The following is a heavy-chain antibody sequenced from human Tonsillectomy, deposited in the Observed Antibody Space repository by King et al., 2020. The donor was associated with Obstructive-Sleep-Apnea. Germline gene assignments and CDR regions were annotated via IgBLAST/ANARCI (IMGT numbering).Heavy chain of an antibody. D-gene: IGHD3-22*01. V-gene: IGHV1-18*04. J-gene: IGHJ4*02. CDR2: ISAYNGNT. CDR3: ARFYYDSRVYYPPNFDY. Sequence: QLVQSGAEVKKPGASVKVSCKASGYTFTSYGISWVRQATGQGLEWMGLISAYNGNTNYAQKLQGRVTMTTDTSTSTAYMVQRSLRSDDTAVYYCARFYYDSRVYYPPNFDYWGQGTLVTVSS. CDR1: GYTFTSYG.